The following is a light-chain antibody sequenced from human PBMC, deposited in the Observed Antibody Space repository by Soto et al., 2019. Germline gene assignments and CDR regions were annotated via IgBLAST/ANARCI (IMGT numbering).Light chain of an antibody. Sequence: TQSPDTLSVSPGEKATLSCTASQSVGTNLAWYHQQSGQAPRLLIYGASTRDTGVPARFSGSGSGTEFTLTISSLRSEDFGVYYCQQSDTWPPCTFGQGTKLEI. V-gene: IGKV3-15*01. J-gene: IGKJ2*02. CDR1: QSVGTN. CDR2: GAS. CDR3: QQSDTWPPCT.